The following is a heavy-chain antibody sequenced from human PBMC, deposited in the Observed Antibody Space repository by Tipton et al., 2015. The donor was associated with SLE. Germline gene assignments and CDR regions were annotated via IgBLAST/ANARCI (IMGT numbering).Heavy chain of an antibody. J-gene: IGHJ4*02. CDR2: IFNNGNT. D-gene: IGHD5-24*01. Sequence: TLSLTCSVSGDSINSGDYSWTWIRQHPVRGLEWIGCIFNNGNTDYSPSLKSRLTISAESSKNQFSLHLSSVSVADTAVYYCARGGIGAYNYFDSWGQGARVSVSS. CDR3: ARGGIGAYNYFDS. V-gene: IGHV4-30-4*08. CDR1: GDSINSGDYS.